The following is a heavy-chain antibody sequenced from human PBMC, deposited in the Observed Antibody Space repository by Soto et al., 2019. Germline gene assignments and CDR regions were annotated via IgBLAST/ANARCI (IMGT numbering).Heavy chain of an antibody. CDR3: ARESEDLTSNFDY. CDR2: ISSTTNYI. V-gene: IGHV3-21*06. J-gene: IGHJ4*02. Sequence: PGGSLRLSCAASGFTFTRFSMNWVRQAPGKRLEWVSSISSTTNYIYYGDYMKGRFTISRDNAKNSLYLEMNSLRAEDTAVYYCARESEDLTSNFDYWGQGTLVTVSS. CDR1: GFTFTRFS.